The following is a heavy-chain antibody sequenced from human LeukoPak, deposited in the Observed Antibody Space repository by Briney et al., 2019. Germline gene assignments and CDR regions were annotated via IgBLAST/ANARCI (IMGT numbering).Heavy chain of an antibody. CDR2: IYHSGST. CDR1: GDSITRHNW. J-gene: IGHJ4*02. Sequence: SETLSLTCAVCGDSITRHNWRSWVRPWPGTGLEWIGEIYHSGSTNYSPSLKRRVTISVDKSKNQMSLRLTSVTAADTAVYFCASCLFDYYYFDQWGQGTLVTVSS. V-gene: IGHV4-4*02. CDR3: ASCLFDYYYFDQ. D-gene: IGHD3-10*01.